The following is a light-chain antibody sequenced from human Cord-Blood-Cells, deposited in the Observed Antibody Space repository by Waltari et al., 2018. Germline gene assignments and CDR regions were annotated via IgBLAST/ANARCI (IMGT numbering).Light chain of an antibody. J-gene: IGLJ3*02. Sequence: NFMLTQPHSVSESPGKTVTISCTRSSGSIASNYVQWYPQRPGSAPTTVIYEDNQRPPGVPDRFSGSIDSSSNSASLTISGLKTEDEADYYCQSYDSSNWVFGGGTKLTVL. V-gene: IGLV6-57*03. CDR1: SGSIASNY. CDR2: EDN. CDR3: QSYDSSNWV.